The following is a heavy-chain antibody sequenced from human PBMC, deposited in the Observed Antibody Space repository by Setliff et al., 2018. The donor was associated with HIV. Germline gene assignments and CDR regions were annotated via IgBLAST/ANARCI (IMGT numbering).Heavy chain of an antibody. Sequence: ASVKVSCKVSGYSFAELSIHWVRQAPGKGLEWMGGFDPDDGETIYAQKFQGRVTMTEDTSRDTAYMELSSLRSEDTAVYYCAVSPDGDCATTKCANWFDPWGQGTQVTVSS. CDR1: GYSFAELS. V-gene: IGHV1-24*01. CDR2: FDPDDGET. D-gene: IGHD4-17*01. J-gene: IGHJ5*02. CDR3: AVSPDGDCATTKCANWFDP.